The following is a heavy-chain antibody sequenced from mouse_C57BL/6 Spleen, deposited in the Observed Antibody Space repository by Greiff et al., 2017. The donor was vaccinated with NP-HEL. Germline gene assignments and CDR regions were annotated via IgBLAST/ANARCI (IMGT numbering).Heavy chain of an antibody. D-gene: IGHD2-4*01. CDR3: ARCDYDVSYAMDY. V-gene: IGHV1-78*01. J-gene: IGHJ4*01. CDR1: GYTFTDHT. Sequence: VQLQQSDAELVKPGASVKISCKVSGYTFTDHTIHWMKQRPEQGLEWIGYIYPRDGSTKYNEKFKGKATLTADKSSSTAYMQSNSLTSEDSAVYFCARCDYDVSYAMDYWGQGTSVTVSS. CDR2: IYPRDGST.